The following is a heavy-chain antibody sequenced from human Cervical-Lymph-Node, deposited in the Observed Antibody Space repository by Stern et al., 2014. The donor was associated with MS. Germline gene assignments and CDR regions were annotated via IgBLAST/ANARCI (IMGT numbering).Heavy chain of an antibody. J-gene: IGHJ4*02. CDR3: ARDYGGYFDN. D-gene: IGHD4/OR15-4a*01. CDR2: VNMDGSKT. Sequence: EVQLVQSGGGVVQPGGSLRLSCGVSGFTFNTFWLHWVRQVPGMGLMWVSRVNMDGSKTDYADSVQGRFTISRDNTKDTVYLQMDSLRPDDTAVYYCARDYGGYFDNWGQGTLVTVSP. CDR1: GFTFNTFW. V-gene: IGHV3-74*01.